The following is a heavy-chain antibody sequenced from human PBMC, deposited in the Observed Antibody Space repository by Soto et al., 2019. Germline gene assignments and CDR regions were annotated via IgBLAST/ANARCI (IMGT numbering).Heavy chain of an antibody. CDR2: IVVGSGNT. D-gene: IGHD1-26*01. CDR1: GFTFTSSA. V-gene: IGHV1-58*01. CDR3: AAVGGTTSAFDY. J-gene: IGHJ4*02. Sequence: SVKVSCKASGFTFTSSAVQWVRQARGQRLEWIGWIVVGSGNTNYAQKFQERVTITRDMSTSTAYMELSSLRSEDTAVYYCAAVGGTTSAFDYWGQGTLVTVSS.